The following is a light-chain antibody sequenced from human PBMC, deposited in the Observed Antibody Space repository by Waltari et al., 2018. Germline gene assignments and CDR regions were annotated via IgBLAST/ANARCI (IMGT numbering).Light chain of an antibody. J-gene: IGLJ3*02. CDR1: SSDVGGYNY. V-gene: IGLV2-14*03. Sequence: QSALTQPASVSGSPGQSITISCTGTSSDVGGYNYVSWYQQHPGKAPKLMIYDVSNQPSGDSNRFSGSKSGNTASMTISELQAEDEADYYGSSYTSSSTLLFGGGTRLTVL. CDR3: SSYTSSSTLL. CDR2: DVS.